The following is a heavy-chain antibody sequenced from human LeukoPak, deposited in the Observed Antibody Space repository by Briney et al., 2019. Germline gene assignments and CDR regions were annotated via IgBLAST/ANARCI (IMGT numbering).Heavy chain of an antibody. V-gene: IGHV3-15*01. CDR3: TTVVPAARNFDC. D-gene: IGHD2-2*01. CDR2: IKSKTDGGTT. Sequence: GGSLRLSCAASGFTFSNAWMSWVRQAPGKWLEWVGRIKSKTDGGTTDYAAPVKGTFTISRDDSKNTLYLHMNSLKTEDTAVYYCTTVVPAARNFDCWGQGTLVTVSS. CDR1: GFTFSNAW. J-gene: IGHJ4*02.